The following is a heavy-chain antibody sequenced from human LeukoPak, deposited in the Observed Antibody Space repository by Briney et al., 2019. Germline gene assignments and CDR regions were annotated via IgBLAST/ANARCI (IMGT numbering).Heavy chain of an antibody. CDR3: AREAPYNWNYFYFDY. V-gene: IGHV4-39*07. Sequence: SETLSLTCTVSGGSISSSSYYWGWIRQPPGKGLEGIGSTYYSGSTYYNPSLKSRVTISVDTSKNQFSLKLSSVTAADTAVYYCAREAPYNWNYFYFDYWGQGTLVTVSS. CDR1: GGSISSSSYY. D-gene: IGHD1-7*01. J-gene: IGHJ4*02. CDR2: TYYSGST.